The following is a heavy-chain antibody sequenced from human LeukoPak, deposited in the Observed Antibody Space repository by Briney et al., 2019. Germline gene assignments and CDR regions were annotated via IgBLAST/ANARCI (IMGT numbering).Heavy chain of an antibody. J-gene: IGHJ4*02. Sequence: KSGGSLRLSCAASGFTFSDYYMSWIRQAPGKGLEWVSYISSRTSDTNYVDSVKGRFTISRDNAKNSLYLQMNSLRAEDTAVYYRTRVGSSGSVDYWGQGTLVTVSS. CDR2: ISSRTSDT. V-gene: IGHV3-11*06. CDR3: TRVGSSGSVDY. CDR1: GFTFSDYY. D-gene: IGHD1-1*01.